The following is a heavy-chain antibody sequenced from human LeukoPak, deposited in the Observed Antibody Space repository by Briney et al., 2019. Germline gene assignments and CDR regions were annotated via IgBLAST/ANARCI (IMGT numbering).Heavy chain of an antibody. CDR3: ARGTWYSGSYGDY. V-gene: IGHV3-21*01. D-gene: IGHD1-26*01. J-gene: IGHJ4*02. CDR2: SSSSSSYI. CDR1: GFTFSSYT. Sequence: PGGSLRLSCAASGFTFSSYTMNWVRQAPGKGLELVSSSSSSSSYIYYADSVKGRFTISRDNAKNSLYLQMSRLRGEDTAVYCCARGTWYSGSYGDYWGEGGLVTVSS.